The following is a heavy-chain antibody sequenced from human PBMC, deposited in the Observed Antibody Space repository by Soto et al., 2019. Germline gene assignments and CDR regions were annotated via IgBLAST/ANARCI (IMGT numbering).Heavy chain of an antibody. D-gene: IGHD6-6*01. V-gene: IGHV3-21*01. CDR2: IXXSXXXX. J-gene: IGHJ4*02. CDR1: GFTFSSYS. CDR3: ARASSIAAMFDY. Sequence: AGGSLRLSCAASGFTFSSYSMNWVRQAPGKGLXWVXSIXXSXXXXXYXXSVKGRFTISRDNAKNSLYLQMNSLRADDTAVYYCARASSIAAMFDYWGQGTLVTASS.